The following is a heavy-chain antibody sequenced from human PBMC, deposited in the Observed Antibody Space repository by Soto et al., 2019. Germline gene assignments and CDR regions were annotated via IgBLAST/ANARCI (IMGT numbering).Heavy chain of an antibody. D-gene: IGHD6-19*01. J-gene: IGHJ4*02. V-gene: IGHV1-3*05. Sequence: QVQLVQSGAEEREPGASVKVSSMASGYTFNNYPIHWVRQAPGQRLEWMGCINVGNGDTKYSQNFQGRVAMTRVTSASTVYMELSSLRSQDTAVYYCARDPPSAGPNFDSWGQGTLLTVSS. CDR2: INVGNGDT. CDR3: ARDPPSAGPNFDS. CDR1: GYTFNNYP.